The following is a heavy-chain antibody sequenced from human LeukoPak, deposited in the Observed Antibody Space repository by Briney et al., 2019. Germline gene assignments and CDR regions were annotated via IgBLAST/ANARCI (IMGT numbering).Heavy chain of an antibody. CDR3: ANSPKAYYFDY. CDR1: GFTFSSYA. CDR2: ISGSGGST. Sequence: GGSLRLSCAASGFTFSSYAMSWVRQAPGKGLEWVSAISGSGGSTYYADSVKGRFTISRDNSKNTLYLQMSSLRAEDTAVYYCANSPKAYYFDYWGQGTLVTVSS. V-gene: IGHV3-23*01. J-gene: IGHJ4*02.